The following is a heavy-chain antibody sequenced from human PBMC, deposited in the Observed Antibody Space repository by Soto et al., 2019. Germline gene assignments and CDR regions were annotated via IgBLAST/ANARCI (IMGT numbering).Heavy chain of an antibody. J-gene: IGHJ6*02. D-gene: IGHD6-19*01. V-gene: IGHV3-15*01. Sequence: EVQLVESGGGLVKPGGSLRLSCAASGFTFSNAWMSWVRQAPGKGLEWVGRIKSKTDGGTTDYAAPVKGRFTISRDDSKNTLYLQMNSLKTEDTAVYYCTTGNSSGWYEYYYYGMDVWGQGTTVTVSS. CDR2: IKSKTDGGTT. CDR1: GFTFSNAW. CDR3: TTGNSSGWYEYYYYGMDV.